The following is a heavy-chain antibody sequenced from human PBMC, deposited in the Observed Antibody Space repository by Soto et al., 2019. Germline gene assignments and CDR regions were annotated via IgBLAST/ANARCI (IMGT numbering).Heavy chain of an antibody. Sequence: PGGSLRLSCAASEFTFSSYGMHWVRQAPGKGLEWVAVISYDGSNKYYADSVKGRFTISRDNSKNTLYLQMNSLRAEDTAVYYCAPWFGAFDYWGQGTLVTVSS. CDR1: EFTFSSYG. CDR2: ISYDGSNK. CDR3: APWFGAFDY. V-gene: IGHV3-30*03. J-gene: IGHJ4*02. D-gene: IGHD3-10*01.